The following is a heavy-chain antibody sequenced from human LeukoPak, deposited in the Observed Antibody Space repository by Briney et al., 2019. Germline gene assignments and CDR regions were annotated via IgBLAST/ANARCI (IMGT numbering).Heavy chain of an antibody. CDR3: ARGVVGQLWDTYFDY. V-gene: IGHV1-69*13. J-gene: IGHJ4*02. D-gene: IGHD5-18*01. CDR1: GGTFSSYA. CDR2: IIPIFGTA. Sequence: SVKVSCKASGGTFSSYAISWVRQAPGQGLEWMGGIIPIFGTANYAQKFQGRVTITADESTCTAYMELSSLRSEDTAVYYCARGVVGQLWDTYFDYWGQGTLVTVSS.